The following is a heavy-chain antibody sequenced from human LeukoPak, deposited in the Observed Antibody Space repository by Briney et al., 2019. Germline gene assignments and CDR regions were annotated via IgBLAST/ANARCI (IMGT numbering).Heavy chain of an antibody. V-gene: IGHV3-21*06. CDR1: GFTFHNNG. D-gene: IGHD5-12*01. CDR3: ARGEVATTYYYGMDV. J-gene: IGHJ6*02. CDR2: ISGSSRST. Sequence: AGGSLRLSCAASGFTFHNNGMSWVRQAPGKGLEWVSAISGSSRSTYHAESVKGRFTISRDNAKNSLFLQMDSPRADDTAVYYCARGEVATTYYYGMDVWGQGTTVTVSS.